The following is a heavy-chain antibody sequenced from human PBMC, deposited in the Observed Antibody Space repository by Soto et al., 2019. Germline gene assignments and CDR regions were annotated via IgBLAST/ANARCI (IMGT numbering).Heavy chain of an antibody. J-gene: IGHJ4*02. D-gene: IGHD1-26*01. Sequence: SPPLSLTAPVSGGSISSGDYYCSLLPNPPGNGLVWMAYIHNSVSADSNPSLESRVTISVDTSKSQLSLKLSSVTAADTAVYYCARSRYSGSYFFEYWGQGILVT. CDR3: ARSRYSGSYFFEY. CDR1: GGSISSGDYY. V-gene: IGHV4-30-4*08. CDR2: IHNSVSA.